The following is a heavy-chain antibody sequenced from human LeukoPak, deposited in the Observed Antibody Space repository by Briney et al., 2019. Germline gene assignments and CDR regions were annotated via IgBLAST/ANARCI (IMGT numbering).Heavy chain of an antibody. CDR3: ARGPIYSYGHMKFYYYYGMDV. CDR1: GGSFSGYY. Sequence: SETLSLTCAVYGGSFSGYYWSWIRQPPGKGLEWIGEINHSGSTNYNPSLKSRVTISVDTSKNQFSLKLSSVIAADTAVYYCARGPIYSYGHMKFYYYYGMDVWGQGTTVTVSS. J-gene: IGHJ6*02. CDR2: INHSGST. V-gene: IGHV4-34*01. D-gene: IGHD5-18*01.